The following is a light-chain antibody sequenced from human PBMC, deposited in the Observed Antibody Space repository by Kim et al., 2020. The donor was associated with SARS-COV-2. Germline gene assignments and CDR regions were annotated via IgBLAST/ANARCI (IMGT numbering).Light chain of an antibody. CDR3: QNYDSGPPIT. J-gene: IGKJ5*01. V-gene: IGKV1-27*01. Sequence: SVGDRVTITCRASQCINSYLAWYQQKPGKVPKLLIYGASTLQSGVPSRFRGSGSGTDFTLTISNLQPEDVATFYFQNYDSGPPITFGQGTRLDIK. CDR2: GAS. CDR1: QCINSY.